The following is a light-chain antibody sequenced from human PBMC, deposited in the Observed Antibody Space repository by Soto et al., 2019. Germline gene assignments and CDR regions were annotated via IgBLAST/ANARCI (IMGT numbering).Light chain of an antibody. CDR3: HQYYTAPFT. CDR2: WAS. CDR1: QNILFSSNNKNY. Sequence: DIVMTQSPDSLAVSLGERATINCKSSQNILFSSNNKNYLAWFQQQPGQPPKLLFYWASTRESGVPDRFSGSGSGTDFTLTISSLQAEDVAVYYCHQYYTAPFTFGPGTTVDIK. V-gene: IGKV4-1*01. J-gene: IGKJ3*01.